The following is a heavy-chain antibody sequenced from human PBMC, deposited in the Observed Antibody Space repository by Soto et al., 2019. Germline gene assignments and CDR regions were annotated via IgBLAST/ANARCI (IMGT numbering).Heavy chain of an antibody. CDR3: ATGYEIVALDF. CDR1: GYTFTNYG. V-gene: IGHV1-2*04. Sequence: GASVKVSCKASGYTFTNYGVSWVRQAPGQGLEWMGWINPNSGGTNYAQQFQGWVTMTRDTSISTAYMELSRLRSDDTAVYYCATGYEIVALDFWGQGSLVTVSS. J-gene: IGHJ4*02. CDR2: INPNSGGT. D-gene: IGHD3-22*01.